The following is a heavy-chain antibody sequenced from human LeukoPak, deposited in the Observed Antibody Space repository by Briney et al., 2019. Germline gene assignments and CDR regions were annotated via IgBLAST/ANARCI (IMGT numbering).Heavy chain of an antibody. J-gene: IGHJ4*02. CDR1: GYIIDTFY. CDR2: INPSGGST. CDR3: ARGSREGYYRFDY. V-gene: IGHV1-46*02. Sequence: ASVKVSCKASGYIIDTFYIDWVRQAPGQGLEWMGRINPSGGSTSYAQNFQDRVTMTSDTSTSTSTSTVYMELSSLRSEDTAVYYCARGSREGYYRFDYWGQGTLVTVSS. D-gene: IGHD5-24*01.